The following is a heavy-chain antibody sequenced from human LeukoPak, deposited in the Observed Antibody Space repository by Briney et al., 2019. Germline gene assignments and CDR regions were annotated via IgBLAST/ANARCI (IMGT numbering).Heavy chain of an antibody. D-gene: IGHD2-2*01. V-gene: IGHV3-30*18. CDR1: GFTFSSSG. Sequence: GGSLRLSCAASGFTFSSSGMHWVRQAPGKGLEWVAVISYDGSNKYYADSVKGRFTFSRDNSKNTLYLQMNSLRAEDTAVYYCAKEYCSSSVCHSLDYWGQGTLVTVSS. J-gene: IGHJ4*02. CDR3: AKEYCSSSVCHSLDY. CDR2: ISYDGSNK.